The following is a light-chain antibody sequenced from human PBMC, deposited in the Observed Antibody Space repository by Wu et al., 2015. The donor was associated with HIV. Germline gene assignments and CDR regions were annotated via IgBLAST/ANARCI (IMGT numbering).Light chain of an antibody. CDR3: HQYEEWPGT. J-gene: IGKJ1*01. V-gene: IGKV3-15*01. CDR2: DAS. CDR1: QSVTRN. Sequence: EVVMTQSPVTLSVSPGDRAILSCWASQSVTRNVAWYQQKPGQAPRLLIYDASVRATGISARFSGSGSGREFTLSISSLGPEDFGVYYCHQYEEWPGTFGRGTKVEIK.